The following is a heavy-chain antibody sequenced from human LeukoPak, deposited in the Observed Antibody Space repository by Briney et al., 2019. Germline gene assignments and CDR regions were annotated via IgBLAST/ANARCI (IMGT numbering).Heavy chain of an antibody. Sequence: GGSLRLSCAASGFTFSSYEMNWVRQAPGKGLEWVSYISSSGSTIYYADSVKGRFTISRDNAKNSLYQQMNSLRAEDTAVYYCARDWGSGWFDPWGQGTLVTVSS. CDR2: ISSSGSTI. D-gene: IGHD3-16*01. V-gene: IGHV3-48*03. J-gene: IGHJ5*02. CDR1: GFTFSSYE. CDR3: ARDWGSGWFDP.